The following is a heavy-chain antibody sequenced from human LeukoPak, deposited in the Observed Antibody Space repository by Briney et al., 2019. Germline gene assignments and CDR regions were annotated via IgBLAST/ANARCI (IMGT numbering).Heavy chain of an antibody. D-gene: IGHD1-14*01. CDR3: AKDTSGDYYYYMDV. CDR1: GFTFDDYA. Sequence: GRSLRLSCGASGFTFDDYAVHWVRQAPGKGLEWVSGISWNSGSIGYADSVKGRFTISRDNAKNSLYLQMNSLRAEDTALYYCAKDTSGDYYYYMDVWGKGTTVTVSS. CDR2: ISWNSGSI. J-gene: IGHJ6*03. V-gene: IGHV3-9*01.